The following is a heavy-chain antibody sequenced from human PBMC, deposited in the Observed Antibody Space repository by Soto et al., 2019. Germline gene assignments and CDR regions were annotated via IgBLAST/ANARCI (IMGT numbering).Heavy chain of an antibody. V-gene: IGHV4-59*01. CDR2: IYYSGST. CDR1: GGSISSYY. J-gene: IGHJ5*02. Sequence: PSETLSLTCTVSGGSISSYYWSWIRQPPGKGLEWIGYIYYSGSTNYTPSLKSRVTISVDTSKNQFSLKLSSVTAADTAVYYCARDLYSGYDFDWFVPWGQGTLVTVSS. CDR3: ARDLYSGYDFDWFVP. D-gene: IGHD5-12*01.